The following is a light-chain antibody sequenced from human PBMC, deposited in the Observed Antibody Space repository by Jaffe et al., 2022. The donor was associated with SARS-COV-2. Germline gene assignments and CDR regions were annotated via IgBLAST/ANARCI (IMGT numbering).Light chain of an antibody. CDR3: SSYTSSSVWV. CDR1: SSDVGGYNY. J-gene: IGLJ3*02. V-gene: IGLV2-14*03. CDR2: DVS. Sequence: QSALTQPASVSGSPGQSITISCSGTSSDVGGYNYVSWYQQHHPGKAPRLIIYDVSKRPSGVSNRFSGSKSGNTASLTISGLQAEDEADYYCSSYTSSSVWVFGGGTKLTVL.